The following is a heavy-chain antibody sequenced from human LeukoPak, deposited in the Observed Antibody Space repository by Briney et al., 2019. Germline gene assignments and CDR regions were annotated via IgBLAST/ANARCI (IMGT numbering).Heavy chain of an antibody. D-gene: IGHD3-22*01. Sequence: SETLSLTCTVSGGSISSSSYYWGWIRQPPGKGLEWIGSIYYSGSTYYNPSLKSRVTIPVDTSKNQFSLKLSSVTAADTAVYYCARQGVYYYDSSGYYDYWGQGTLVTVSS. J-gene: IGHJ4*02. CDR2: IYYSGST. CDR1: GGSISSSSYY. CDR3: ARQGVYYYDSSGYYDY. V-gene: IGHV4-39*01.